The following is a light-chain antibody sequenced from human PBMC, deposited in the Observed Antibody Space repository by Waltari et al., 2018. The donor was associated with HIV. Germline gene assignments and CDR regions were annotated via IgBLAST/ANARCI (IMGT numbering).Light chain of an antibody. CDR1: SSDLFGYNY. CDR2: EVS. V-gene: IGLV2-14*01. CDR3: CSHTTTSTTYV. Sequence: QSALTQPASVSGSPGHSITISCPRTSSDLFGYNYVPWYQKHPDKAPKLIIYEVSNRPSGVSNRFSGSKSGYTASLTISGLQAEDEADYYCCSHTTTSTTYVFGTGTKVTVL. J-gene: IGLJ1*01.